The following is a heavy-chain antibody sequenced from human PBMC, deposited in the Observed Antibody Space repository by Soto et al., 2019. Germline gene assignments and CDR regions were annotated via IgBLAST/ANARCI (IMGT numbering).Heavy chain of an antibody. J-gene: IGHJ4*02. CDR3: ARDGGFGELKY. CDR2: IIPVFGTT. CDR1: GDTFSGYP. V-gene: IGHV1-69*13. Sequence: SVKVSCKASGDTFSGYPINWVRQAPGEGLEWMGRIIPVFGTTNDAQRFEGRVTFTADESTNTAYMELRGLLSEDTAVYYCARDGGFGELKYWGPGXLVTVYS. D-gene: IGHD3-10*01.